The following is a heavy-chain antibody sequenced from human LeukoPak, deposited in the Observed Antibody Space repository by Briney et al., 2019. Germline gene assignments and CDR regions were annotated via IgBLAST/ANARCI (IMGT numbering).Heavy chain of an antibody. V-gene: IGHV3-21*01. J-gene: IGHJ1*01. CDR1: GFTFSSYS. CDR2: ISSSSSYI. D-gene: IGHD4-11*01. CDR3: ARAGDDYRGFQH. Sequence: GGSLRLSCAASGFTFSSYSMNWVRQAPGKGLEWVSSISSSSSYIYYADSVKGRFTISRDNAKNSLYLQMNSLRAEDTAVYYCARAGDDYRGFQHWGQGALVTVSS.